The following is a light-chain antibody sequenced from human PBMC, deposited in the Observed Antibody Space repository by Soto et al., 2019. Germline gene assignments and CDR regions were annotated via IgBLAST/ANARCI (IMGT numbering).Light chain of an antibody. CDR2: EVS. CDR1: SSDVGSYNL. CDR3: CSYAGSSTFPFV. J-gene: IGLJ1*01. Sequence: QSGLTQPGSVSGSSGQSITISCTGTSSDVGSYNLVSWYQQHPGKAPKLMIYEVSKRPSGVSNRFSGSKSGNTASLTISGLQAEDEADYYCCSYAGSSTFPFVFGTGTKVTVL. V-gene: IGLV2-23*02.